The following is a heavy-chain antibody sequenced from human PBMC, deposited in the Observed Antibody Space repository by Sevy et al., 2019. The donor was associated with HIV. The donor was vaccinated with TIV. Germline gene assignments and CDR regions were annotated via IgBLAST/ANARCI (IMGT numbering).Heavy chain of an antibody. D-gene: IGHD3-10*01. CDR3: ARDHGSAKGDAFDI. CDR1: GYTFTSYG. V-gene: IGHV1-18*01. CDR2: ISAYNGNT. Sequence: ASVKVSCKASGYTFTSYGISWVRQAPGQGLEWMGWISAYNGNTNYAQKLQGRVTMTTDTSTSTAYMELRSLRSDDTAGYYCARDHGSAKGDAFDIWGQGTMVTVSS. J-gene: IGHJ3*02.